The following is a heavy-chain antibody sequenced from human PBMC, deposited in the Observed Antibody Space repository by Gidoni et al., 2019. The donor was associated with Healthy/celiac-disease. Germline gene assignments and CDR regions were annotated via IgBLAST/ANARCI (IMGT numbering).Heavy chain of an antibody. D-gene: IGHD6-6*01. CDR2: ISSSSSYI. J-gene: IGHJ6*02. CDR1: GFTFRSYS. V-gene: IGHV3-21*01. CDR3: ARDEGSPNIYYYGMDV. Sequence: VQLVESGGGLVKPGGSLRLSCAASGFTFRSYSMNWVRQAPGKGLEWVSSISSSSSYIYYADSVKGRFTISRDNAKNSLYLQMNSLRAEDTAVYYCARDEGSPNIYYYGMDVWGQGTTVTVSS.